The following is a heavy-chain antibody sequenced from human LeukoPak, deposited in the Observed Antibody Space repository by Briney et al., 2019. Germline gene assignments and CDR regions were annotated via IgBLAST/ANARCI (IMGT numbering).Heavy chain of an antibody. J-gene: IGHJ4*02. V-gene: IGHV1-46*01. CDR2: INPSGGST. Sequence: ASVKVSCKASGYTFTSYYMHWVRQAPGQGLEWMGIINPSGGSTSYAQKFQGRVTMTRDTSTSTVYMELSSLRSEDTAVYYCARDGNEAVGATNFDYWGQGTLVTVSS. CDR1: GYTFTSYY. CDR3: ARDGNEAVGATNFDY. D-gene: IGHD1-26*01.